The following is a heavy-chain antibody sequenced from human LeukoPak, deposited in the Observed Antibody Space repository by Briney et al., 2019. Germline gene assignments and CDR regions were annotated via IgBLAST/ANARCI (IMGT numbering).Heavy chain of an antibody. CDR2: ISYDGSNK. Sequence: GGSLRLSCAAAGFTFSSYGMHWVRQAPGKELEWVAVISYDGSNKYYADSVKGRFTISRDNSKNTLYLQMNSLRAEDTAVYYCAKDRAQLFDYWGQGTLVTVSS. D-gene: IGHD1-1*01. V-gene: IGHV3-30*18. CDR1: GFTFSSYG. J-gene: IGHJ4*02. CDR3: AKDRAQLFDY.